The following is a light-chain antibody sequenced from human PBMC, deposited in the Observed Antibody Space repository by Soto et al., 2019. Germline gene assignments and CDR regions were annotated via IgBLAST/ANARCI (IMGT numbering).Light chain of an antibody. Sequence: ELVLTQSPGTLSLSPGERATLACRASQSVRSNYLAWYQQKPGQTPRLLIYGASSRATGIPDRFSGSGSGTDFTLTISRLEPEDFAVYFCQQYGSSPLTFGGGTKVEIK. CDR1: QSVRSNY. CDR2: GAS. CDR3: QQYGSSPLT. J-gene: IGKJ4*01. V-gene: IGKV3-20*01.